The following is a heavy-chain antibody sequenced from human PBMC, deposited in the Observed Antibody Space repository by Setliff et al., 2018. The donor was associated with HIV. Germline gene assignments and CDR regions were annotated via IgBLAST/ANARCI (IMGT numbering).Heavy chain of an antibody. D-gene: IGHD6-6*01. J-gene: IGHJ4*02. CDR1: GGSISTSNW. Sequence: SETLSLTCAVSGGSISTSNWWSWIRQPPGKGLEWIGSIYHSGSTYYNPSPKSRVTISIDTSKNQFSLKLTSVTAADTAVYYCARAGSAAASPLDYWGQGTLVTVSS. CDR3: ARAGSAAASPLDY. V-gene: IGHV4-38-2*01. CDR2: IYHSGST.